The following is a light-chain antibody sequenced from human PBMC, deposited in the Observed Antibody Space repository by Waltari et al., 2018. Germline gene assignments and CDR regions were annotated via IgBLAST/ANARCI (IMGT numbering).Light chain of an antibody. CDR2: DVS. CDR1: QSTGRK. J-gene: IGKJ1*01. V-gene: IGKV1-5*01. Sequence: IQMTQSPSTLSASVGDRVTITCRASQSTGRKLAWYQQKPGKAPNLLIYDVSSFESGVPSRFSGSGSGTEFTLTISNLQPDDFATYYCQHYYTSSWTFGQGTKVEIK. CDR3: QHYYTSSWT.